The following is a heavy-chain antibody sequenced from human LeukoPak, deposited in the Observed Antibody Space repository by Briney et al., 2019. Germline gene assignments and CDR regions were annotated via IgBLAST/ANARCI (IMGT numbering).Heavy chain of an antibody. D-gene: IGHD3-10*01. Sequence: SETLSLTCAVYGGSFSGYYWSWIRQPPGKGLEWIGEINHSGSTNYNPSLKSRVTISVDTSKNQFSLKLSSVTAADTAVYYCAIYAGDSNDFDYWGQGTLVTVSS. CDR3: AIYAGDSNDFDY. V-gene: IGHV4-34*01. CDR1: GGSFSGYY. J-gene: IGHJ4*02. CDR2: INHSGST.